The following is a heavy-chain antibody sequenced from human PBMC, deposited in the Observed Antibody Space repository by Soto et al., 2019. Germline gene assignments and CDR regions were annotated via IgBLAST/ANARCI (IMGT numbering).Heavy chain of an antibody. V-gene: IGHV4-59*01. Sequence: PSKTVSLNCIDSGGSISSYYWSWIRQPPGKGLEWIGYIYYSGSTNYNPSLKSRVTISVDTSKNQFSLKLSSVTAADTAVYYCARCSSSWTGGYYYYYGMDVWGQGTTVTVSS. D-gene: IGHD6-13*01. CDR1: GGSISSYY. CDR2: IYYSGST. J-gene: IGHJ6*02. CDR3: ARCSSSWTGGYYYYYGMDV.